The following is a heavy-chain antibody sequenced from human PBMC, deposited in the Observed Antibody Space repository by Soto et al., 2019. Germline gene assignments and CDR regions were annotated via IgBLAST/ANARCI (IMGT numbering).Heavy chain of an antibody. V-gene: IGHV3-30*18. CDR1: GFTFSSYG. Sequence: QVQLVESGGGVVQPGRSLRLSCAASGFTFSSYGMHWVRQAPGKGLEWVAVISYDGSNKYYADSVKGRFTISRDNSKNTLYLQMNILRAEDPAVYYCLKDSTVTSLYYYYGMDVW. CDR3: LKDSTVTSLYYYYGMDV. CDR2: ISYDGSNK. J-gene: IGHJ6*01. D-gene: IGHD4-17*01.